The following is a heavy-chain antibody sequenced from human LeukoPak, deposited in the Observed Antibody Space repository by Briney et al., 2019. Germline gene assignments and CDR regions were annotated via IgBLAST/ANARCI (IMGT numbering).Heavy chain of an antibody. D-gene: IGHD6-13*01. CDR2: MNPNSGNT. CDR1: GYTFTSYD. J-gene: IGHJ6*02. V-gene: IGHV1-8*01. CDR3: AREYSSSWYTTDYYYYYGMDV. Sequence: ASVKVSCKASGYTFTSYDINWVRQATGQGLEWMGWMNPNSGNTGYAQKFQGRVTMTRNTSISTAYMELSSLRSEDTAVYYCAREYSSSWYTTDYYYYYGMDVWGQGTTVTVSS.